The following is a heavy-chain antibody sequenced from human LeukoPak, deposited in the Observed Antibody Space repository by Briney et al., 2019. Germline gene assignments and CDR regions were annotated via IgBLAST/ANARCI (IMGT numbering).Heavy chain of an antibody. CDR3: ARDDYCSGGSCYGWFDP. D-gene: IGHD2-15*01. CDR1: GGTFSSYA. J-gene: IGHJ5*02. CDR2: IIPIFGIA. V-gene: IGHV1-69*04. Sequence: SVKVSCKASGGTFSSYAISWVRQAPGQGLDWMGRIIPIFGIANYAQKFQGRVTITADKCTSTAYMEVRSLRSEDTAVYYCARDDYCSGGSCYGWFDPWGQGTLVTVSS.